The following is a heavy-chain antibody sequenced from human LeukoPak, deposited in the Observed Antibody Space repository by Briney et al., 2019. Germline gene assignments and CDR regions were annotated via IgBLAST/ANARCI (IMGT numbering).Heavy chain of an antibody. D-gene: IGHD3-10*01. CDR1: GYTLTELS. CDR3: ATLMVRGVIANYYFDY. CDR2: FDPEDGET. Sequence: ASVKVSCKVSGYTLTELSMHWVRQAPGKGLEWMGGFDPEDGETIYAQKFQGRVTMTEDTSTDTAYMELSSLRSGDTAVYYCATLMVRGVIANYYFDYWGQGTLVTVSS. V-gene: IGHV1-24*01. J-gene: IGHJ4*02.